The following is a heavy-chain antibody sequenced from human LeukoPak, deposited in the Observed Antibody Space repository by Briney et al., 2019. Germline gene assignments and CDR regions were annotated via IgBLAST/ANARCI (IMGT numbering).Heavy chain of an antibody. V-gene: IGHV3-66*02. CDR1: GFTVSSNY. CDR3: ARLYDSSGYGAFDI. Sequence: PGGSLRLSCAASGFTVSSNYMGWVRQAPGKGVEWVSVIYSGGSTYYPDSVKGRVTISRDNSHNTLYLQMDSLRADDTAVYYCARLYDSSGYGAFDIWGQGTMVTVSS. CDR2: IYSGGST. D-gene: IGHD3-22*01. J-gene: IGHJ3*02.